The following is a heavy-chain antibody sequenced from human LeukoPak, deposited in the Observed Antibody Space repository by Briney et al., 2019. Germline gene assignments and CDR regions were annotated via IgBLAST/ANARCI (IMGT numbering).Heavy chain of an antibody. CDR2: IRYDGSNK. CDR3: AREAQVGGALQS. CDR1: GFTFSSYG. Sequence: PGGSLRLSCAACGFTFSSYGMHWVRQAPGKGLEWVAFIRYDGSNKYYADSVKGRFTISRDTAKNTLFLQMNSLRAEDTAVYYCAREAQVGGALQSWGQGTLVTVSS. D-gene: IGHD1-26*01. V-gene: IGHV3-30*02. J-gene: IGHJ5*02.